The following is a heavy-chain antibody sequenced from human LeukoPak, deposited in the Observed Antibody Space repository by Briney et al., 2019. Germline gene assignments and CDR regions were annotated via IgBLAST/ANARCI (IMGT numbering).Heavy chain of an antibody. CDR1: GGSIRSSTYY. D-gene: IGHD5-12*01. Sequence: SETLSLTCTVSGGSIRSSTYYWGWIRQPPGKGLEWIGYIYYSGSTYYNPSLKSRVTISVDTSKNQFSLKLSSVTAADTAVYYCAREEDSGYGPIFDYWGQGTLVTVSS. CDR2: IYYSGST. J-gene: IGHJ4*02. CDR3: AREEDSGYGPIFDY. V-gene: IGHV4-31*03.